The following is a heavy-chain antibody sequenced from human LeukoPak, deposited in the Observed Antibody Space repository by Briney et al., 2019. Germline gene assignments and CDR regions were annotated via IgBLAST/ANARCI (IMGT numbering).Heavy chain of an antibody. CDR3: AREGTLYDSSGKLLV. CDR2: IYSGGST. J-gene: IGHJ4*02. D-gene: IGHD3-22*01. V-gene: IGHV3-53*01. Sequence: QPGGSLRLSCAASGFTVSSNYMSWVRQAPGKGLEWVSVIYSGGSTYYADSVKGRFTISRDNSKNTLYLQMNSLRAEDTAVYYCAREGTLYDSSGKLLVWGQGTLVTVSS. CDR1: GFTVSSNY.